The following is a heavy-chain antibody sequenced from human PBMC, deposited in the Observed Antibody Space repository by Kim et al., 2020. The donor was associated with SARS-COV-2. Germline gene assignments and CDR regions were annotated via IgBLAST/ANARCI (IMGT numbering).Heavy chain of an antibody. J-gene: IGHJ3*02. CDR1: GFAFSGYA. CDR2: IIADGGIT. D-gene: IGHD1-26*01. Sequence: GGSLRLSCVASGFAFSGYAMSWVRQTPGKGLEWVSSIIADGGITYYADSVEGRLTISRDNFKNTLYLQMNSLSAEDTAVYYCAKDGKRTPPILGQGTMVSVSS. CDR3: AKDGKRTPPI. V-gene: IGHV3-23*01.